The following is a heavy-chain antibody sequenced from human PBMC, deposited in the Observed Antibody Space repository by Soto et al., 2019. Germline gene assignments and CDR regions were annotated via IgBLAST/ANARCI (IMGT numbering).Heavy chain of an antibody. V-gene: IGHV3-30-3*01. D-gene: IGHD2-15*01. CDR3: VVAARGAFGY. J-gene: IGHJ4*02. Sequence: GGSLRLSCAASGFTFSSYAMHWVRQAPGKGLEWVAVISYDGSNKYYADSVKGRFTISRDNSKNTLYLQMNSLRAEDTAVYYGVVAARGAFGYWGQGTLVTVSS. CDR1: GFTFSSYA. CDR2: ISYDGSNK.